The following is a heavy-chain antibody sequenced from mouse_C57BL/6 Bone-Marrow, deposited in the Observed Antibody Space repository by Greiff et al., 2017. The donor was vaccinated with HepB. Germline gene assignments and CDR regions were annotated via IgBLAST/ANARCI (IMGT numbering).Heavy chain of an antibody. CDR2: IWGVGST. J-gene: IGHJ4*01. CDR3: ASERYAMDY. CDR1: GFSLTSYG. Sequence: VQLVESGPGLVAPSQRLSITCTVSGFSLTSYGVDWVRQSPGKGLEWLGVIWGVGSTNYNSALKSRLSISKDNSKSQVFLKMNSLQTDDTAMYYCASERYAMDYWGQGTSVTVSS. V-gene: IGHV2-6*01.